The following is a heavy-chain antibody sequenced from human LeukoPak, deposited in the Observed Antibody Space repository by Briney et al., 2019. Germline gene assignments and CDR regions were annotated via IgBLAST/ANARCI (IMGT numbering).Heavy chain of an antibody. D-gene: IGHD6-13*01. CDR1: GFTLSSYE. Sequence: PGGSLRLSCAASGFTLSSYEMNWVRQAPGKGLEWVSYISSSGSTIYYADSVKGPFTISRDNAKNSLYLQMNSLRAEDTAVYYCARGASSSWYGDYWGQGTLVTVSS. CDR3: ARGASSSWYGDY. CDR2: ISSSGSTI. J-gene: IGHJ4*02. V-gene: IGHV3-48*03.